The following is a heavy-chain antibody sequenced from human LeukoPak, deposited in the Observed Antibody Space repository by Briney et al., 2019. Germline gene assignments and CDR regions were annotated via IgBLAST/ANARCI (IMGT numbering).Heavy chain of an antibody. J-gene: IGHJ3*02. CDR1: GFTFSSYW. CDR3: ARDRTYYDFWSGYYHDAFDI. D-gene: IGHD3-3*01. V-gene: IGHV3-7*01. CDR2: IKQDGSEK. Sequence: PGGSLRLSCAASGFTFSSYWMSWVRQAPGKGLEWVANIKQDGSEKYYVDSVKGRFTISRDNAKNSLYLQMNSLRAEDTAVYYCARDRTYYDFWSGYYHDAFDIWGQGTVVTVSS.